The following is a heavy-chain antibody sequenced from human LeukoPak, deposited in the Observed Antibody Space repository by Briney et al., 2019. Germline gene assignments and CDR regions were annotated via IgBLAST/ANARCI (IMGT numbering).Heavy chain of an antibody. Sequence: AGSLRLSCAASGFTFSNYWMHWVRQAPGKGLVWVSRINGDGISTGYADSVKGRFTVSRDNAKKTLYLQMNSLRAEDTAVYYCARDVGNFDYWGQGTLVTVSS. CDR3: ARDVGNFDY. J-gene: IGHJ4*02. V-gene: IGHV3-74*01. CDR1: GFTFSNYW. CDR2: INGDGIST.